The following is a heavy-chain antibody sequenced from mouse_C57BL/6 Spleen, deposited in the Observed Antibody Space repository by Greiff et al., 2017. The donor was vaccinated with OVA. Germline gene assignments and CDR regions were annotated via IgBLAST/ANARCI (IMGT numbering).Heavy chain of an antibody. J-gene: IGHJ3*01. CDR1: GFSLTSYG. Sequence: VQLQQSGPGLVAPSQSLSITCTVSGFSLTSYGVDWVRQSPGKGLEWLGVIWGVGSTNYNSALKSRLSISKDNSKSQVFLKMNSLQTDDTAMYYCASDGDGYGPRFAYWGQGTLVTVSA. V-gene: IGHV2-6*01. D-gene: IGHD2-2*01. CDR2: IWGVGST. CDR3: ASDGDGYGPRFAY.